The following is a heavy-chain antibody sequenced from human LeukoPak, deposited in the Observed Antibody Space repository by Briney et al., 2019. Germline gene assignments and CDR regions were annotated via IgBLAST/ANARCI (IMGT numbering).Heavy chain of an antibody. CDR1: GFTFSDYA. J-gene: IGHJ4*02. V-gene: IGHV3-23*01. Sequence: PGGSLRLSCAASGFTFSDYAMSWVRQAPGKGLEWVSTASYYVGKQYHADSVRGRFTVSRDNSRNTVSLQMSSLRVEDTAIYYCAKAGIGADGAGFLCEYWGQGTLVTVSS. CDR2: ASYYVGKQ. D-gene: IGHD1-1*01. CDR3: AKAGIGADGAGFLCEY.